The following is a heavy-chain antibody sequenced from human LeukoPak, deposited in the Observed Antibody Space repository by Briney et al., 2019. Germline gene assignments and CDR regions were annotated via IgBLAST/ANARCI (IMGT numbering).Heavy chain of an antibody. CDR3: ARALRGYSYGPFDY. Sequence: SETLSLTCSVSGDSSSSKNYYWSWIREHPGKGLEWIGYIYYSGSTFYNPSLRSRISMSADTSKKQFSLKLSSVTAADTAVYYCARALRGYSYGPFDYWGQGTLVTVSS. D-gene: IGHD5-18*01. V-gene: IGHV4-31*03. CDR2: IYYSGST. CDR1: GDSSSSKNYY. J-gene: IGHJ4*02.